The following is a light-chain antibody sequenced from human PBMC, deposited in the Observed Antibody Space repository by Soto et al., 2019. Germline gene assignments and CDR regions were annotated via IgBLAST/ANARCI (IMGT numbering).Light chain of an antibody. J-gene: IGKJ4*01. V-gene: IGKV3-11*01. CDR2: DAS. CDR1: QSVSSY. CDR3: QQRSNWPRIT. Sequence: EIVLTQSPATLSLSPGERGTLSCRASQSVSSYLAWYQQKPGQAPRLLIYDASNRATGIPARFSGSGSGTDFTLTISSLEPEDFAVYYCQQRSNWPRITFGGGTKVDIK.